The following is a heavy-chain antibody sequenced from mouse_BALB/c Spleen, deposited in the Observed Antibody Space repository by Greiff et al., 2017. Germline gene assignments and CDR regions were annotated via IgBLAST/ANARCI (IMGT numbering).Heavy chain of an antibody. D-gene: IGHD2-4*01. CDR3: ARSMITTGDY. J-gene: IGHJ4*01. CDR1: GYSITSGYY. CDR2: ISYDGSN. Sequence: DVQLQESGPGLVKPSQSLSLTCSVTGYSITSGYYWNWIRQFPGNKLEWMGYISYDGSNNYNPSLKNRISITRDTSKNQFFLKLNSVTTEDTATYYCARSMITTGDYWGQGTSVTVSS. V-gene: IGHV3-6*02.